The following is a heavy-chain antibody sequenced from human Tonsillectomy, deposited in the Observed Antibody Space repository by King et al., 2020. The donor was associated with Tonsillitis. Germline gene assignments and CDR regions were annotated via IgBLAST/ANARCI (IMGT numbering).Heavy chain of an antibody. CDR3: ARDTTPYETNIYYDAFYI. V-gene: IGHV3-7*03. Sequence: QLVQSGGGLVQPGGSLRLSCAASGFSLSSYWMTWVRQAPGKGLEWVANMRKDGSLEYYVDSVKGRFTISRDNAKNSLYLQMNSLRVEDTAVYYCARDTTPYETNIYYDAFYIWGQGTMVTVSS. D-gene: IGHD3-22*01. CDR1: GFSLSSYW. CDR2: MRKDGSLE. J-gene: IGHJ3*02.